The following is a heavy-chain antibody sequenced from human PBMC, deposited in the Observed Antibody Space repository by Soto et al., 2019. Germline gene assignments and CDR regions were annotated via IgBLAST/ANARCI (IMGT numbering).Heavy chain of an antibody. CDR2: TYYRSKWYN. V-gene: IGHV6-1*01. Sequence: SQTLSLTCAISGDSVSSNSAAWNWIRQSPSRGLEWLGRTYYRSKWYNDYAVSVKSRITINPDTSKNQFSLQLNSVTPEDTAVYYCAIFSFATVTPSGLYNGSIDVWGKGTMVTVSS. D-gene: IGHD3-16*01. J-gene: IGHJ6*03. CDR1: GDSVSSNSAA. CDR3: AIFSFATVTPSGLYNGSIDV.